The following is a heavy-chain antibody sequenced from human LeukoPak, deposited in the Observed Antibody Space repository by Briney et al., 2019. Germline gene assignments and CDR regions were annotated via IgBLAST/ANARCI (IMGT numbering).Heavy chain of an antibody. D-gene: IGHD6-13*01. CDR1: GGTFSSFA. CDR3: ARDVRVKQQLTNRGSDYFYYMDV. V-gene: IGHV1-69*13. J-gene: IGHJ6*03. CDR2: IIPIFGTA. Sequence: SVKVSSKASGGTFSSFALSSVRQAPGQGVEWMGGIIPIFGTANYAQKFQAGATTYSDASTSTDYMELSILRSEDTAVYYCARDVRVKQQLTNRGSDYFYYMDVWGNGTTVIVSS.